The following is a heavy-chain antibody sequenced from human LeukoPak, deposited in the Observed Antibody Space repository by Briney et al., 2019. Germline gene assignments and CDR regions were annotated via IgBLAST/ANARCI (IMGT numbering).Heavy chain of an antibody. CDR3: ARGGTFWDS. D-gene: IGHD3-3*01. J-gene: IGHJ4*02. CDR1: GGSIRTTSYY. V-gene: IGHV4-39*07. CDR2: IYFSGST. Sequence: SETLPLTRTVSGGSIRTTSYYWGWIRQSPGREPEWIGTIYFSGSTYYNPSLESRVTISVDTSNNQFSLKLNSVTAADTAVYYCARGGTFWDSWGQGTLVTVSS.